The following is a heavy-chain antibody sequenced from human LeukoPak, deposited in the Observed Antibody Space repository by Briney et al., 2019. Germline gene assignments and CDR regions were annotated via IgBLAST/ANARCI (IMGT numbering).Heavy chain of an antibody. V-gene: IGHV3-30-3*01. CDR2: ISYDGSNK. Sequence: GGSLRLSCAASGFTFSSYAMHWVRQAPGKGLEWVAVISYDGSNKYYADSVKGRFTIPRDNSKNTLYLQMNSLRGEDTAVYYCARGVVVWYFDLWGRGTLVTVSS. CDR3: ARGVVVWYFDL. D-gene: IGHD2-15*01. CDR1: GFTFSSYA. J-gene: IGHJ2*01.